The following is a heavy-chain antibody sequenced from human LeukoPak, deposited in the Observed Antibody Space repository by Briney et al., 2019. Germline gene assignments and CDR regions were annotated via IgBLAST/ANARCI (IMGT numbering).Heavy chain of an antibody. V-gene: IGHV4-59*08. J-gene: IGHJ3*02. CDR3: ARGGRYYYDSSGTWAFDI. Sequence: SETLSLTCTVSGGSVSRYYWSWIRQPPGKGLEWIGYIYYSGSTNYNPSLKSRVTISVDTSKNQFSLKLSSVTAADTAVYYCARGGRYYYDSSGTWAFDIWGQGTMVTVSS. CDR1: GGSVSRYY. CDR2: IYYSGST. D-gene: IGHD3-22*01.